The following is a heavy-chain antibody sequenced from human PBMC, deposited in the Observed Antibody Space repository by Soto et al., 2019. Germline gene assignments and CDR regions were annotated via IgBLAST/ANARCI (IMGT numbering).Heavy chain of an antibody. CDR3: ARETVTSGGFGAFDI. J-gene: IGHJ3*02. D-gene: IGHD4-4*01. CDR1: GYTFTSYG. Sequence: GASVKFSCKASGYTFTSYGISWVRQAPGQGLEWMGWISAYNGNTNYAQKLQGRVTMTTDTSTSTAYMELRSLRSDDTAVYYCARETVTSGGFGAFDIWGQGTMVTVSS. V-gene: IGHV1-18*04. CDR2: ISAYNGNT.